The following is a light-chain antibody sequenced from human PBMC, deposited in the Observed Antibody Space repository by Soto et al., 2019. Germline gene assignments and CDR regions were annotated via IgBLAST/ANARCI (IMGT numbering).Light chain of an antibody. Sequence: QSVLTQPASVSGCAGQSITISCSGTMRDVGAYNLVSWYQQHPGTAPKLIIYEVRNRPSGISSRFSGSRPGNTASLTISGLQSEDEGDYYCSAYTARSTLVFGGGTKVTVL. CDR2: EVR. CDR1: MRDVGAYNL. J-gene: IGLJ3*02. CDR3: SAYTARSTLV. V-gene: IGLV2-14*01.